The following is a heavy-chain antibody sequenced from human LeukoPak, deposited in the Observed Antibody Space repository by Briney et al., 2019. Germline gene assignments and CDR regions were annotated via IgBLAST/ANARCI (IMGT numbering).Heavy chain of an antibody. CDR3: ASTNDYSKRLAPHY. J-gene: IGHJ4*02. CDR2: INPNSGGT. Sequence: ASVKVSCKASGYTFTGYYMHWVRQAPGQGLEWMGRINPNSGGTNYAQKFQGRVTMTRDTSISTAYMELSRLRSDDTAVYYCASTNDYSKRLAPHYWGQGTLVTVSS. CDR1: GYTFTGYY. D-gene: IGHD4-11*01. V-gene: IGHV1-2*06.